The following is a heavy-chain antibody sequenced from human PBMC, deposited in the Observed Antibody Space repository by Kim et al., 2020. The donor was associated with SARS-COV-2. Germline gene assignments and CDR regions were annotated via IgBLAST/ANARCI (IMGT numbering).Heavy chain of an antibody. J-gene: IGHJ4*02. Sequence: GGSLRLSCAASGFTFSNAWMSWVRQAPGKGLEWVGRIKSKTDGGTTDYAAPVKGRFTISRDDSKNTLYLQMNSLKTEDTAVYYCTTAVREIITMIVAKGGWGQGTLVTVSS. V-gene: IGHV3-15*01. CDR2: IKSKTDGGTT. CDR1: GFTFSNAW. D-gene: IGHD3-22*01. CDR3: TTAVREIITMIVAKGG.